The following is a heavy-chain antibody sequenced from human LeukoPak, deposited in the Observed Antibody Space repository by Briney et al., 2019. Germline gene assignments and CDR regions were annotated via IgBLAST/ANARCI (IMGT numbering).Heavy chain of an antibody. V-gene: IGHV5-51*01. Sequence: GASLKISCKGSGYSFTSYWIGWVRQLPGKGPEWMGIIYPGDSDTRYSPSFQGQVTISADKSISTAYLQWSSLKASDTAMYYCARRAYCGGDCYVDHWGQGTLVTVSS. CDR3: ARRAYCGGDCYVDH. J-gene: IGHJ4*02. CDR1: GYSFTSYW. CDR2: IYPGDSDT. D-gene: IGHD2-21*02.